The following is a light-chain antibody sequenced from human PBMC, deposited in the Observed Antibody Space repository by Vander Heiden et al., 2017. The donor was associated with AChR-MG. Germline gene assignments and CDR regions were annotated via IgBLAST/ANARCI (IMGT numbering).Light chain of an antibody. CDR1: SSNIGAGYD. J-gene: IGLJ2*01. Sequence: QSVLTQPPSVSGAPGQRVTISCTGSSSNIGAGYDVHWYQQLPGTAPKLLIYVNNNRPSGVPDRFSGSKSGTSASLAITGLQAEDEADYYCQSYDSSRRGVFGGGTKLTVL. V-gene: IGLV1-40*01. CDR2: VNN. CDR3: QSYDSSRRGV.